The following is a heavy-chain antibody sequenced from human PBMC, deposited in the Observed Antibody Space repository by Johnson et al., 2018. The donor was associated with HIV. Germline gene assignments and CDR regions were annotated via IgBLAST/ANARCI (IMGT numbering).Heavy chain of an antibody. V-gene: IGHV3-30*04. D-gene: IGHD3-10*01. CDR1: EFSFSTYA. CDR3: ARAPWFSRAFDI. Sequence: QVQLVESGGGVVQPGRSLRLSCAASEFSFSTYALHWVRQAPCEGLEWVAVISYDGSDKYYADSVKGRFTISRDSSKNTLYLQMNSLRAEDTAVYYCARAPWFSRAFDIWGQGTMVTVSS. J-gene: IGHJ3*02. CDR2: ISYDGSDK.